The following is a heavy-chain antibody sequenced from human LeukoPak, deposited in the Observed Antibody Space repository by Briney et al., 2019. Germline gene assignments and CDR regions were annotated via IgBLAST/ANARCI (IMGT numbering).Heavy chain of an antibody. CDR1: GGSISSYY. CDR3: ASQSFYSSSSNDY. CDR2: IYYSGST. Sequence: SETLSLTCTVSGGSISSYYWGWIRQPPGKGLEWIGSIYYSGSTYYNPSLKSRVTISVDTSKNQFSLKLSSVTAADTAVYYCASQSFYSSSSNDYWGQGTLVTVSS. D-gene: IGHD6-6*01. V-gene: IGHV4-39*01. J-gene: IGHJ4*02.